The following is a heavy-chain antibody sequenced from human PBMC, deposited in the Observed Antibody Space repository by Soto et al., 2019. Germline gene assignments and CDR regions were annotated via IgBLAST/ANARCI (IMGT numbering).Heavy chain of an antibody. CDR2: IYYSGST. CDR1: GGSISSGGYY. J-gene: IGHJ1*01. V-gene: IGHV4-31*03. CDR3: ARTYGVSEYFQH. Sequence: SSETLSLTCTVSGGSISSGGYYWSWIRQHPGKGLEWIGYIYYSGSTYYNPSLKSRVTISVDTSKNQFSLKLSSVTAADTAVYYCARTYGVSEYFQHWGQGTLVTVSS. D-gene: IGHD4-17*01.